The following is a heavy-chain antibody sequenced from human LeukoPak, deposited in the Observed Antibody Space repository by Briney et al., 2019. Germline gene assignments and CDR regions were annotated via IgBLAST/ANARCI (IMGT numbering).Heavy chain of an antibody. D-gene: IGHD5-24*01. CDR2: INPSGGST. V-gene: IGHV1-46*01. J-gene: IGHJ4*02. Sequence: GASVKVSCKASGYTFTSYYMHWVRQAPGQGLEWMGIINPSGGSTSYAQKFQGRVTMTRDMSTNTVYMELSSLRSEDTAVYYCATSQEMATIQFDYWGQGTLVTVSS. CDR1: GYTFTSYY. CDR3: ATSQEMATIQFDY.